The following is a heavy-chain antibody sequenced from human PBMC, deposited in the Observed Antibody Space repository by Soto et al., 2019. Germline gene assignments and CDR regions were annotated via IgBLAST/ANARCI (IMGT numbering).Heavy chain of an antibody. D-gene: IGHD6-13*01. CDR1: GGSISSYY. CDR3: ARDMRSSWYFHGMDV. V-gene: IGHV4-59*01. Sequence: SETLSLTCTVSGGSISSYYWSWIRQPPGKGLEWIGYIYYSGSTNYNPSLKSRVTISVDTSKNQFSLKLSSVTAADTAVYYCARDMRSSWYFHGMDVWGQGTTVTVSS. J-gene: IGHJ6*02. CDR2: IYYSGST.